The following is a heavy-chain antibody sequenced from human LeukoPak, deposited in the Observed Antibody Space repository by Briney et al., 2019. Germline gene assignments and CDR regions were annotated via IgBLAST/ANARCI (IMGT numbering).Heavy chain of an antibody. CDR2: ISGSGGST. J-gene: IGHJ4*02. Sequence: GGSLRLSCAASGFTFNTYWMSWFRQAPGKGLEWVSTISGSGGSTYYVDSVKGRFTISRDNSRNTLDIEMNSLRPEDTAVYYCAKTSQYSSGWFDYWGQGTLVTVSS. CDR3: AKTSQYSSGWFDY. V-gene: IGHV3-23*01. D-gene: IGHD6-19*01. CDR1: GFTFNTYW.